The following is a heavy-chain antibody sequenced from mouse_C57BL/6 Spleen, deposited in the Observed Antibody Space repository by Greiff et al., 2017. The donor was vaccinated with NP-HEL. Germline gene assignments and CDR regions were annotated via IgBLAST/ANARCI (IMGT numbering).Heavy chain of an antibody. D-gene: IGHD2-3*01. V-gene: IGHV5-6*01. Sequence: EVQGVESGGDLVKPGGSLKLSCAASGFTFSSYGMSWVRQTPDKRLEWVATISSGGSYTYYPDSVKGRFTISRDNAKNTLYLQMSSLKSEDTAMYYCARSYDGYFPWVAYWGQGTLVTVSA. J-gene: IGHJ3*01. CDR3: ARSYDGYFPWVAY. CDR2: ISSGGSYT. CDR1: GFTFSSYG.